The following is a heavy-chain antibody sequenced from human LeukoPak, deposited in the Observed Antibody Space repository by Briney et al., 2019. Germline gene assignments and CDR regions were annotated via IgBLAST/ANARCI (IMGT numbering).Heavy chain of an antibody. CDR3: ARGPGWLPSRGYFDY. Sequence: SETLSLTCAVYGGSFSGYYWSWIRQPPGKGLEWIGEINHSGDTNYNPSLTSRVTISVHTSKNQFSLKLSSMTAADTAVYYCARGPGWLPSRGYFDYWGQGTLVTVSS. J-gene: IGHJ4*02. CDR2: INHSGDT. V-gene: IGHV4-34*01. CDR1: GGSFSGYY. D-gene: IGHD5-12*01.